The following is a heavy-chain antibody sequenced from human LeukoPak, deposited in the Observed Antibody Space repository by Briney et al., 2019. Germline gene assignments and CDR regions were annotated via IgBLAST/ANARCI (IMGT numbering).Heavy chain of an antibody. J-gene: IGHJ4*02. Sequence: ASVKVSCKASGYTFNGYYIHWVRQAPGQGLEWMGWINPNSGGTNYGQNLQGRVTMTRDTSITTAYMELSRLRSDDTAVYFCARGGTAVTFVNYWGQGTLVTVSS. CDR2: INPNSGGT. V-gene: IGHV1-2*02. CDR3: ARGGTAVTFVNY. CDR1: GYTFNGYY. D-gene: IGHD1/OR15-1a*01.